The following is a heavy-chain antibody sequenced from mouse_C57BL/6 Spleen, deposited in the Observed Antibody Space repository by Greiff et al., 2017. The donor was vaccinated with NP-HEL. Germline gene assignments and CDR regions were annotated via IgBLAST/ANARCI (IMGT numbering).Heavy chain of an antibody. CDR2: INPSNGGT. J-gene: IGHJ4*01. CDR3: ARSPFITTVVEGGAMDY. D-gene: IGHD1-1*01. CDR1: GYTFTSYW. V-gene: IGHV1-53*01. Sequence: VQLQQSGTELVKPGASVKLSCKASGYTFTSYWMHWVKQRPGQGLEWIGNINPSNGGTNYNEKFKSKATLTVDKSSSTAYMQLSSLTSEDSAVYYCARSPFITTVVEGGAMDYWGQGTSVTVSS.